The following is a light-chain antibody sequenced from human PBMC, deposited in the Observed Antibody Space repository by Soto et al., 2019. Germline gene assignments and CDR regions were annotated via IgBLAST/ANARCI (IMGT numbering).Light chain of an antibody. CDR1: HSISTW. CDR3: QQYNSFSWT. J-gene: IGKJ1*01. Sequence: DIQMTQSPSTLSASVGDRVTITCRASHSISTWLAWYQQKPGKAPKSLIYDASLLESGVPSRFSGSGSGTEFTLTITSLQPDDFATYYCQQYNSFSWTFGQGTKVEI. V-gene: IGKV1-5*01. CDR2: DAS.